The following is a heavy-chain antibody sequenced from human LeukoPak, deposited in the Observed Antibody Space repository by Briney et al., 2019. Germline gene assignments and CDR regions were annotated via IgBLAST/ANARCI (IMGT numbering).Heavy chain of an antibody. CDR3: AKRPDCSTTNCFRFEY. D-gene: IGHD2-2*01. Sequence: GGSLRLSCAASGFTFSTYAMCWVRQAPGQGLEWVSSINGDGGSTYYAESVKGRFTVSRDNSKNTLYLQMDSLRAEDTAVYYCAKRPDCSTTNCFRFEYWGQGTLVTVSS. CDR1: GFTFSTYA. CDR2: INGDGGST. J-gene: IGHJ4*02. V-gene: IGHV3-23*01.